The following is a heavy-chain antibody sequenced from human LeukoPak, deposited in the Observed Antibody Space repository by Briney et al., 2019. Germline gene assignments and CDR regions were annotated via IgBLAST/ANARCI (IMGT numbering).Heavy chain of an antibody. CDR1: GYTFTSYA. CDR2: INTNTGTP. Sequence: ASVKVSCKASGYTFTSYAMNWVRQAPGQGREWMGWINTNTGTPTYAPGFTGRFVFSLDPSVSTAYLQISSLKAEDAAVYYCARGTYRPTGPAFDIWGPGTMVTVSS. V-gene: IGHV7-4-1*02. J-gene: IGHJ3*02. CDR3: ARGTYRPTGPAFDI. D-gene: IGHD1-14*01.